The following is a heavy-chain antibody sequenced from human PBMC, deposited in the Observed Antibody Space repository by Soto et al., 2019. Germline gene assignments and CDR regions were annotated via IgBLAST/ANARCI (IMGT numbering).Heavy chain of an antibody. J-gene: IGHJ4*02. CDR2: IYHSGST. V-gene: IGHV4-30-2*01. CDR1: GGSISSGGYS. D-gene: IGHD3-16*01. Sequence: QLQLQESGSGLVKPSQTLSLTCAVSGGSISSGGYSWSWIRQPPGKGLECIGYIYHSGSTYYNPSLKSRVTISVDRSNNQFSLKLSSVTAAVTAVYYCASHLRYFDYWGQGTLVTVSS. CDR3: ASHLRYFDY.